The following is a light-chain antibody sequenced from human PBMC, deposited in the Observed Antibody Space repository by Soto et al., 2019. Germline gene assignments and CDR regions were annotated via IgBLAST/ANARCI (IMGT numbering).Light chain of an antibody. CDR3: QHYVTTPRA. Sequence: EIVLTQSPGTLSLSPGERATLSCRASQSVSSSLAWYQQKPGQAPRLLIYGASRRATGIPDRFSGSGSGTDFTLTIGRVESEDFGVFYCQHYVTTPRAFGQGTKVEIK. J-gene: IGKJ1*01. CDR2: GAS. V-gene: IGKV3-20*01. CDR1: QSVSSS.